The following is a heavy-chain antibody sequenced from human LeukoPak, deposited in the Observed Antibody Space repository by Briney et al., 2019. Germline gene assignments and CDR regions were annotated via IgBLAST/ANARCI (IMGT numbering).Heavy chain of an antibody. D-gene: IGHD2-2*01. CDR1: GYTFTSYY. CDR3: ARDRVRRFLVPAAIKYFDY. Sequence: ASVKVSCKASGYTFTSYYMHWVRPAPGQGLEWMGIINPSGGSTSYAQKFQGRVTMTRDTSTSTVYMELSSLRSEDTAVYYCARDRVRRFLVPAAIKYFDYWGQGTLVTVSS. CDR2: INPSGGST. J-gene: IGHJ4*02. V-gene: IGHV1-46*01.